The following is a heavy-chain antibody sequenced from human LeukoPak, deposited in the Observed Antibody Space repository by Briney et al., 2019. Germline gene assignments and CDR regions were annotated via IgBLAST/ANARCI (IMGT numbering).Heavy chain of an antibody. CDR3: ARDRVGSGWPRPFYFEF. CDR2: INPNTGAT. Sequence: ASVKVSCKPSGYTFTGCYLHWVRQAPGQALEWMGWINPNTGATVYAQKFQGRVTMSRDTSISTAYMDLSSLRSDDTAVYYCARDRVGSGWPRPFYFEFWGQGTLVTVSS. J-gene: IGHJ4*02. CDR1: GYTFTGCY. D-gene: IGHD6-19*01. V-gene: IGHV1-2*02.